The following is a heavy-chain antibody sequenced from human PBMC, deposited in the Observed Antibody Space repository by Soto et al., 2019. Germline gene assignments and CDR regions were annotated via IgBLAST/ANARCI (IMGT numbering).Heavy chain of an antibody. CDR2: ISGSGGST. V-gene: IGHV3-23*01. D-gene: IGHD1-7*01. Sequence: GSLRLSCAASGFTFSSYAMSWVRQAPGKGLEWVSAISGSGGSTYYADSVKGRFTISRDNSKNTLYLQMNSLRAEDTAVYYRAKFPGGLELGPYYFDYWGQGTLVTVSS. J-gene: IGHJ4*02. CDR3: AKFPGGLELGPYYFDY. CDR1: GFTFSSYA.